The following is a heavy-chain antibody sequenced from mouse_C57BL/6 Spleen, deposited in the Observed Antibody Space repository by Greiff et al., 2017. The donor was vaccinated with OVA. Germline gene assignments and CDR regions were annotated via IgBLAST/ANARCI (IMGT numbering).Heavy chain of an antibody. CDR1: GYAFSSYW. D-gene: IGHD2-1*01. CDR3: ARGDGNYYFDY. Sequence: QVQLQQSGAELVKPGASVKISCKASGYAFSSYWMNWVKQRPGKGLEWIGQIYPGDGDTDYNGKFKGKATLTADKSSSTAYMQLSSLTSEDSAVYFCARGDGNYYFDYWGQGTTLTVSS. J-gene: IGHJ2*01. CDR2: IYPGDGDT. V-gene: IGHV1-80*01.